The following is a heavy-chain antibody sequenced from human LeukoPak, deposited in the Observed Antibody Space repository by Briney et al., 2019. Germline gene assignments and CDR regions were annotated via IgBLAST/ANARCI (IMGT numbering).Heavy chain of an antibody. CDR2: ISGGGGST. J-gene: IGHJ4*02. CDR1: GFTFSSYA. D-gene: IGHD1-26*01. Sequence: GGSLRLSCAASGFTFSSYAMSWVRQAPGKGLEWVSAISGGGGSTYYADSVKGRFTISRDNSKNTLYLQMNSLRAEDTAVYYCAPFGVVGATTRNGNDYWGQGTLVTVSS. V-gene: IGHV3-23*01. CDR3: APFGVVGATTRNGNDY.